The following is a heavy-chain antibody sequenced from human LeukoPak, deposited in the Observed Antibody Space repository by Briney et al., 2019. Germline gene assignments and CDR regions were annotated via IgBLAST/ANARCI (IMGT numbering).Heavy chain of an antibody. Sequence: SETLSLTCAVSGYSISSGYYWGWIRQPPGKGLEWIGSIYHSGSTYYNPSPKSRVTISVDTSKNQFSLKLSSVTAADTAVYYCARHGTPGIAAAVNYWGQGTLVTVSS. D-gene: IGHD6-13*01. CDR3: ARHGTPGIAAAVNY. V-gene: IGHV4-38-2*01. J-gene: IGHJ4*02. CDR1: GYSISSGYY. CDR2: IYHSGST.